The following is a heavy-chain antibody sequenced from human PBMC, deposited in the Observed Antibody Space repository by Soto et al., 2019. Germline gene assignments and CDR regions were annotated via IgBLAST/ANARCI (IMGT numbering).Heavy chain of an antibody. CDR1: GGSISSSRYY. V-gene: IGHV4-39*01. CDR2: IYYSGTT. J-gene: IGHJ4*02. CDR3: TSLAAAGLFDY. D-gene: IGHD6-13*01. Sequence: SETLSLTCNVSGGSISSSRYYWGWVRQPPGKGLEWIGNIYYSGTTSYNPSLKNRVTISVDTSKNQFSLKLRSVTATDTAVYYCTSLAAAGLFDYWGQGTLVTVSS.